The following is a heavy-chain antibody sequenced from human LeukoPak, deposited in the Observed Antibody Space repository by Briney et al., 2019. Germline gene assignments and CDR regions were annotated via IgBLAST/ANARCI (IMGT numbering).Heavy chain of an antibody. CDR1: GSTFSSYS. CDR3: ARDSSAINPPFDY. J-gene: IGHJ4*02. CDR2: ISSSSSYI. V-gene: IGHV3-21*01. D-gene: IGHD2-21*02. Sequence: GGSLRLSCAASGSTFSSYSMNWVRQAPGKGLEWVSSISSSSSYIYYADSVKGRFTISRDNAKNSLYLQMSSLRAEDTAVYYCARDSSAINPPFDYWGQGTLVTVSS.